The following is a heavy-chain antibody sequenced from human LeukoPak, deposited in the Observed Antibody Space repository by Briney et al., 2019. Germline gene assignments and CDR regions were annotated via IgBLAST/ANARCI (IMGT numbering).Heavy chain of an antibody. CDR1: GFTFSDYY. Sequence: GGSLRLSCAASGFTFSDYYMSWIRQAPGKGLEWVSYISSSGSTIYYADSVKGRFTISRDNAKNSLYLQMNSLRAEDTAVYYCARVRSSWQTDAFGIWGQGTMVTVSS. V-gene: IGHV3-11*01. J-gene: IGHJ3*02. D-gene: IGHD6-13*01. CDR3: ARVRSSWQTDAFGI. CDR2: ISSSGSTI.